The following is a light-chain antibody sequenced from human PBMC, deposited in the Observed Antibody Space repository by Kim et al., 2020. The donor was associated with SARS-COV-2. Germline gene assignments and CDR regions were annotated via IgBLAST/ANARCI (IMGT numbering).Light chain of an antibody. V-gene: IGKV2-30*02. CDR1: QSLVHSDGNTY. J-gene: IGKJ2*01. CDR2: KVS. CDR3: MQGTHWHLGYT. Sequence: DVVMTQSPLSLPVSLGQPASISCRSSQSLVHSDGNTYLNWFQQRPSQSPRRLIYKVSNRDSGVPDRFSGSGSGTDFTLKISRVEAKDVATYYCMQGTHWHLGYTFGQGNKLENK.